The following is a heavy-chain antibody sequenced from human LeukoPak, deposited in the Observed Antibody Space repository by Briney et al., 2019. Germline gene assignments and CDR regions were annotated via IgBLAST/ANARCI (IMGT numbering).Heavy chain of an antibody. CDR3: ATQRGSYLWGTDFDY. V-gene: IGHV1-2*02. Sequence: ASVKVSCKASGYTFTSDYIHWVRQAPGQGLEWMGWINPNSGDTKYAQKFQGRVTMTRDTSISTAYMELSRLRSDDTAVYYCATQRGSYLWGTDFDYWGQGTLVTVSS. CDR1: GYTFTSDY. D-gene: IGHD3-16*01. J-gene: IGHJ4*02. CDR2: INPNSGDT.